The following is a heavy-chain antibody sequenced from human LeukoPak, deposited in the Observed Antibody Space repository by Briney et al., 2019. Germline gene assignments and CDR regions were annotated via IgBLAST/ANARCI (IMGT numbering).Heavy chain of an antibody. J-gene: IGHJ4*02. CDR3: ARRGGRWLQWVPFDY. V-gene: IGHV4-59*01. Sequence: SETLSLTCTVAGGSISSYYWSWIRQPPGKGLEWIGYIYYSGSTNYNPSLKSRVTISGDTSKNQFSLKLSSVTAADTAVYYCARRGGRWLQWVPFDYWGQGTLVTVSS. CDR2: IYYSGST. D-gene: IGHD5-24*01. CDR1: GGSISSYY.